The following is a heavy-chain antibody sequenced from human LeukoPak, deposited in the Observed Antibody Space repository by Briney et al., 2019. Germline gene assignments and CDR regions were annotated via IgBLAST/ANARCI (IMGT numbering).Heavy chain of an antibody. V-gene: IGHV1-69*13. D-gene: IGHD3-22*01. CDR1: GRTFSSYA. J-gene: IGHJ4*02. CDR2: IIPIFGTA. Sequence: SVKVSCKASGRTFSSYAISWVRQAPGQGLEWMGGIIPIFGTANYAQKFQGRVTITADESTSTAYMELSSLRSEDTAVYYCARASFYYDSSGYLNYFDYWGQGTLVTVSS. CDR3: ARASFYYDSSGYLNYFDY.